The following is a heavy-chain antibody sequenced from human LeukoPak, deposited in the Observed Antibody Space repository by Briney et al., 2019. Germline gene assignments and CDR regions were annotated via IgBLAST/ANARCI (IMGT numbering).Heavy chain of an antibody. CDR1: GYSISSGYY. D-gene: IGHD3-16*01. Sequence: PSVTLSLTCNVSGYSISSGYYWAWIRQAPGKGLEWIGSIYHSGYTHYNPSLKGRVTISVDTSKNDFSLKLSSVAAADTAIYYCARDMNPTHYFDYWGQGTLVTVSS. CDR3: ARDMNPTHYFDY. V-gene: IGHV4-38-2*02. CDR2: IYHSGYT. J-gene: IGHJ4*02.